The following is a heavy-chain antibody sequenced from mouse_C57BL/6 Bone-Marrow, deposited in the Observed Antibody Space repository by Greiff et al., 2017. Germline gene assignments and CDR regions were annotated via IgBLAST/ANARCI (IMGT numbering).Heavy chain of an antibody. CDR3: AGVAPYYAMDY. CDR1: GYTFTSYG. V-gene: IGHV1-81*01. Sequence: QVQLQQSGAELARPGASVKLSCKASGYTFTSYGISWVKQRTGQGLEWIGEIYPRSGNTYYNEKVKGKATLTADKSSSTAYMELRSLTSEDSAVYFCAGVAPYYAMDYWGQGTSVTVSS. D-gene: IGHD1-1*02. CDR2: IYPRSGNT. J-gene: IGHJ4*01.